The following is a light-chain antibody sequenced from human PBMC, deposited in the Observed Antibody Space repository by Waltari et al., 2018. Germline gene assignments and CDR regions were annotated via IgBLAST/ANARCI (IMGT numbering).Light chain of an antibody. CDR1: QSVTTY. V-gene: IGKV3-11*01. CDR3: QQRSNWPIT. Sequence: EIVLTQSPATLSLSPGDTATLSCRASQSVTTYLAWYQQKPGQAPRLLIYEASNRATGIPARFSASGSGTDFTLTISSLEPEDFAVYYCQQRSNWPITFGQGTRLEIK. J-gene: IGKJ5*01. CDR2: EAS.